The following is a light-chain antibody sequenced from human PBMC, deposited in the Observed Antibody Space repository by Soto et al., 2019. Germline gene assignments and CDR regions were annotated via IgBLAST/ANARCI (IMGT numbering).Light chain of an antibody. V-gene: IGKV1-5*01. CDR1: EDIDTS. Sequence: DIQMTQSPSPLSVSLGDRITITCRASEDIDTSLAWFQQRPGKAPKVLIAGASGLMNGVPSTFSGSGSGTEFALTISSVQPDDFATYFCQHYDTFSWTFGQGTKVDIK. CDR3: QHYDTFSWT. J-gene: IGKJ1*01. CDR2: GAS.